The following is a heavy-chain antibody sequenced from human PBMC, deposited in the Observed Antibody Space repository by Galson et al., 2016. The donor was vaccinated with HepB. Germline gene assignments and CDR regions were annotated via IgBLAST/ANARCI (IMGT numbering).Heavy chain of an antibody. CDR3: AREGHASGWYRIEY. Sequence: ETLSLTCSVSGGSISTYYWSWIRQLPGKGLEWIGYHSYSGSTNYNPSLQSRVSISKDTPKNQPLLRLTSVTAADTGIYYCAREGHASGWYRIEYWGQGALVTVSS. CDR1: GGSISTYY. V-gene: IGHV4-59*01. D-gene: IGHD6-19*01. CDR2: HSYSGST. J-gene: IGHJ4*02.